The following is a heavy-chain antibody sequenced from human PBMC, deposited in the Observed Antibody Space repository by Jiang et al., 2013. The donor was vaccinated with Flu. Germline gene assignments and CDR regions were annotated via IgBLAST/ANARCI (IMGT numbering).Heavy chain of an antibody. D-gene: IGHD5-12*01. CDR1: GYTFTSYF. V-gene: IGHV1-46*01. J-gene: IGHJ4*02. CDR3: AREWPASCYFDF. CDR2: INVNGGT. Sequence: SGAEVKKPGASVTVSCKPSGYTFTSYFIHWVRQAPGQGLEWLGMINVNGGTNLPQKFRARVTMTADMSTSTVYMELSSLTSEDTAVYYCAREWPASCYFDFWGQGTLVTVSS.